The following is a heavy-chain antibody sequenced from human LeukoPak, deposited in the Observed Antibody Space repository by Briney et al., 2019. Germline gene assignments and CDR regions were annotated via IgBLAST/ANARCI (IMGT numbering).Heavy chain of an antibody. CDR3: AKDSRYSSSWYSSPYFDY. CDR2: ISGSGGST. CDR1: GFTFSSYA. J-gene: IGHJ4*02. V-gene: IGHV3-23*01. Sequence: PGGSLRLSCAASGFTFSSYAMSWVRQAPGKGLEWVSAISGSGGSTYYADSVKGRFTISRDNSKNTLYLQMNSLRAEDTAVYYCAKDSRYSSSWYSSPYFDYWGQGTLVTVSS. D-gene: IGHD6-13*01.